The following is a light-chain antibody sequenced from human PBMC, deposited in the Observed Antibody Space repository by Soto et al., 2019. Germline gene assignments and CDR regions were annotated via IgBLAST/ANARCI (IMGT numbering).Light chain of an antibody. Sequence: EIVLTQSPGTLSLSPGERATLSCRASHSVTSDYLAWYQQKPGQPPRLLIYGVSSRASGIPDRFFGSGSGTDFTLTINRLEPEDFAVYYCQQYANSPITFGQGTRLEIK. V-gene: IGKV3-20*01. J-gene: IGKJ5*01. CDR3: QQYANSPIT. CDR1: HSVTSDY. CDR2: GVS.